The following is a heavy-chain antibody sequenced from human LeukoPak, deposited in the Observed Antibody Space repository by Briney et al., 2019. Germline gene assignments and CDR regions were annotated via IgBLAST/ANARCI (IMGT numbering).Heavy chain of an antibody. CDR1: GYTFTGYY. Sequence: ASVKVSCKASGYTFTGYYMHWVRQAPGQGLEWMEWINPNSGGTNYAQKFQGRVTMTRDTSISTAYMELSRLRSDDTAVYYCARDGVTYSSSLGNWFDPWGQGTLVTVSS. J-gene: IGHJ5*02. D-gene: IGHD6-13*01. CDR3: ARDGVTYSSSLGNWFDP. CDR2: INPNSGGT. V-gene: IGHV1-2*02.